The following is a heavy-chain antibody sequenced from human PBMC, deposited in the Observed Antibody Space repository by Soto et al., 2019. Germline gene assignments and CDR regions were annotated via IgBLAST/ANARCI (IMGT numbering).Heavy chain of an antibody. CDR3: ARDNDGDYDY. J-gene: IGHJ4*02. CDR2: ISTDGSST. CDR1: GFTFSSYW. V-gene: IGHV3-74*01. D-gene: IGHD4-17*01. Sequence: EVQLVESGGDLVQPGGSLRLSCAASGFTFSSYWMHWVRQAPGKGLVWVSRISTDGSSTSYADSVKGRFTISRDNAKNTVYLQMNSLSAEDTAFYYCARDNDGDYDYWGQGTLVTVPS.